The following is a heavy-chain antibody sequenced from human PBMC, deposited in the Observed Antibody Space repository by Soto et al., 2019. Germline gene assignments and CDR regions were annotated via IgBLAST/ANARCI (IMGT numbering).Heavy chain of an antibody. J-gene: IGHJ4*02. V-gene: IGHV1-18*01. CDR3: ARGSSPVDFDY. Sequence: QVQLVQSGAEVKKPGASVQVSCKASGYTFTNYGINWVRQAPGQGLEWMGWINTYNGNTHFAQRLQGIVTMTTEASTSTAYMELRSLRSDDTAVYYCARGSSPVDFDYWGQGTLVTVSS. D-gene: IGHD6-13*01. CDR1: GYTFTNYG. CDR2: INTYNGNT.